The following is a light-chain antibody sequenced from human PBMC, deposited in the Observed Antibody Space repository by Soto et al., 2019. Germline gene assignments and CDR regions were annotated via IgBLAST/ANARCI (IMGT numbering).Light chain of an antibody. J-gene: IGLJ1*01. CDR2: DVS. V-gene: IGLV2-14*01. Sequence: QSVLTQPASVSGSPGQSITISCTGTSSDVGGYNYVSWYQQHPGKAPKLMIYDVSHRPSGVSDRFSGSKSGNTASLTISGLQAEDEADYYCSSYTSSSTPFYVFGNGTKVTVL. CDR3: SSYTSSSTPFYV. CDR1: SSDVGGYNY.